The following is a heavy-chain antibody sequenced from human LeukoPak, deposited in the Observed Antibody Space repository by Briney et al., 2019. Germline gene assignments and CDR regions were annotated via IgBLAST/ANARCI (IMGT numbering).Heavy chain of an antibody. Sequence: PSETLSLTCTVSGGSIGSYYWSWIRQPPGKGLEWIGYIYASGSTNYNPSLKSRVTISVDASKNQFSLKVSSATAADTAVYYCARGRHSGTYSYYYMDVWGRGTTVTVSS. V-gene: IGHV4-4*09. D-gene: IGHD6-13*01. J-gene: IGHJ6*03. CDR3: ARGRHSGTYSYYYMDV. CDR2: IYASGST. CDR1: GGSIGSYY.